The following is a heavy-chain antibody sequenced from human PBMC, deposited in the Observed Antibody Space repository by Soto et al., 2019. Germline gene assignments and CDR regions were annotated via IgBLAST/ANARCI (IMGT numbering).Heavy chain of an antibody. CDR2: IYYSGST. V-gene: IGHV4-59*01. CDR1: GGSISSYY. CDR3: ARPYGDAFDI. Sequence: SETLSLTCTVSGGSISSYYWSWIRQPPGKGLEWIGYIYYSGSTKYNPSLKSRVTISLDTSKNQFSLKLNSVTAADTAVYCCARPYGDAFDIWGQGTMVTVSS. D-gene: IGHD4-17*01. J-gene: IGHJ3*02.